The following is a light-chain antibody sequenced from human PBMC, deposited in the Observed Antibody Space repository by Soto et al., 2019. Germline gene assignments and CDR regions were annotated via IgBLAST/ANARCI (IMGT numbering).Light chain of an antibody. CDR1: SSDVGLYNY. V-gene: IGLV2-8*01. J-gene: IGLJ1*01. CDR2: EVS. Sequence: QSVLTQPPSASGSPEQSVTISCTGTSSDVGLYNYVSWYQLHPGKAPKLMIYEVSKRPSGVPDRFSGSKSGNTASLTVSGLQAGDEADYYCSSYVGRDNFFYVFGTGTKVTVL. CDR3: SSYVGRDNFFYV.